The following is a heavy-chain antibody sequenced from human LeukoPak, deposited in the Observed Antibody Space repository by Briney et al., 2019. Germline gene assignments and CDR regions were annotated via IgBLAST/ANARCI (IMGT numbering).Heavy chain of an antibody. CDR1: GYTFTSYY. CDR3: ARDRVDTMVRGVRTPNCFVP. Sequence: SVKVSCKASGYTFTSYYMHWVGQAPGQGREWMGIINPSGGSTSYAQKFQGRVTITRERSTSTVYMELSSLSSYDTAVYYCARDRVDTMVRGVRTPNCFVPWGQGTLVTVSS. V-gene: IGHV1-46*01. J-gene: IGHJ5*02. CDR2: INPSGGST. D-gene: IGHD3-10*01.